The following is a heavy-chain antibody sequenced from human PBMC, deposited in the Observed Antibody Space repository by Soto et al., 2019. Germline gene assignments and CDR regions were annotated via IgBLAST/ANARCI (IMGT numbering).Heavy chain of an antibody. CDR1: GFTVSSNY. V-gene: IGHV3-66*01. Sequence: GGSLRLSCAASGFTVSSNYMSWVRQAPGKGLEWVSVIYSGGSTYYADSVKGRFTISRDNSKNTLYLQMNSLRAEDTAVYYCARGGLVLRIRDVFDIWGQGTMVTVSS. J-gene: IGHJ3*02. D-gene: IGHD3-10*01. CDR3: ARGGLVLRIRDVFDI. CDR2: IYSGGST.